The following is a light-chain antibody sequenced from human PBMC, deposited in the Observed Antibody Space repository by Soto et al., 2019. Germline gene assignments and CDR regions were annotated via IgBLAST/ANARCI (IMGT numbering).Light chain of an antibody. CDR1: SSDVGSYNL. J-gene: IGLJ1*01. V-gene: IGLV2-23*01. CDR2: EGS. CDR3: CSYAGSS. Sequence: QSALTQPASVSGSPGQSITISCTGTSSDVGSYNLVSWYQQHPGKAPKLMIYEGSKRPSGVSNRFSGSKSGNTASLTISGLQGEDEADYYCCSYAGSSFGTGTKLTVL.